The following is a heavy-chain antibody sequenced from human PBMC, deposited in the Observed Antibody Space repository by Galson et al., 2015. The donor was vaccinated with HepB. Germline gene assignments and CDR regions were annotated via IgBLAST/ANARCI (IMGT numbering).Heavy chain of an antibody. V-gene: IGHV3-53*01. J-gene: IGHJ3*02. CDR3: AGHDYQDAFDI. Sequence: SLRLSCAASGFTVSSNYMSWVRQAPGKGLEWVSVIYSGGSTYYADSVKGRFTISRDNSKNTLYLQMNSLRAEDTAVYYCAGHDYQDAFDIWGQGTMVTVSS. CDR2: IYSGGST. CDR1: GFTVSSNY. D-gene: IGHD4-11*01.